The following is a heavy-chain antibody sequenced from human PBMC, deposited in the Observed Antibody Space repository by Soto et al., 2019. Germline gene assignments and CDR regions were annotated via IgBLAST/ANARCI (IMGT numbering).Heavy chain of an antibody. J-gene: IGHJ6*02. CDR2: INAGNGNT. D-gene: IGHD2-21*02. CDR3: ASSCGGDCYSGGDYYYYYGMDV. Sequence: ASVKVSCKASGYTFTSYAMHWVRQAPGQRLEWMGWINAGNGNTKYSQKFQGRVTITRDTSASTAYMELSSLRSEDTAVYYCASSCGGDCYSGGDYYYYYGMDVWGQGTTVTVSS. V-gene: IGHV1-3*01. CDR1: GYTFTSYA.